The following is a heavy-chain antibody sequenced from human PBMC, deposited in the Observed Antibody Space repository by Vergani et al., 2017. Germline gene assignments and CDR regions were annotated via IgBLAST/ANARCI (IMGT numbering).Heavy chain of an antibody. CDR3: AKDLSYYGSGGNYYGMDV. D-gene: IGHD3-10*01. CDR1: GFTFSSYG. CDR2: ISYDGSNK. V-gene: IGHV3-30*18. J-gene: IGHJ6*02. Sequence: VQLVESGGGLVQPGGSLRLSCAASGFTFSSYGMHWVRQAPGKGLEWVAVISYDGSNKYYADSVKGRFTISRDNSKNTLYLQMNSLRAEDTAVYYCAKDLSYYGSGGNYYGMDVWGQGTTVTVSS.